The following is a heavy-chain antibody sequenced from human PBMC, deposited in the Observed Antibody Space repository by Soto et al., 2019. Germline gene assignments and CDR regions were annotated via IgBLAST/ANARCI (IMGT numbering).Heavy chain of an antibody. V-gene: IGHV1-18*01. Sequence: ASVKVSCKASGYTFTSYGISWVRQAPGQGLEWMGWISAYNGNTNYAQKLQGRVTMTTDTSTSTAYMELRSLRSDDTAVCYCARDCSGGSCYAPHYYYYYYMDVWGKGTTVTVSS. CDR1: GYTFTSYG. CDR2: ISAYNGNT. D-gene: IGHD2-15*01. J-gene: IGHJ6*03. CDR3: ARDCSGGSCYAPHYYYYYYMDV.